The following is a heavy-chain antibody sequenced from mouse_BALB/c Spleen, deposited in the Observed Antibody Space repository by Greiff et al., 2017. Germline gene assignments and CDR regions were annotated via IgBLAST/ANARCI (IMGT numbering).Heavy chain of an antibody. D-gene: IGHD2-14*01. V-gene: IGHV5-17*02. CDR2: ISSGSSTI. CDR3: ARSTYYRYDLDY. CDR1: GFTFSSFG. J-gene: IGHJ2*01. Sequence: EVQLVESGGGLVQPGGSRKLSCAASGFTFSSFGMHWVRQAPEKGLEWVAYISSGSSTIYYAATVKGRFTISRDNPKNTLFLQMTSLRSEDTAMYYCARSTYYRYDLDYWGQGTTLTVSS.